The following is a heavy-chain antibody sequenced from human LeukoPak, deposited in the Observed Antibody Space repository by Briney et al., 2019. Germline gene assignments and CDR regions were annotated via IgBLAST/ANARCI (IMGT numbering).Heavy chain of an antibody. J-gene: IGHJ6*03. CDR1: GSTFRNHA. Sequence: GGSLRLSCAASGSTFRNHAIHWVRQAPGKGLEWVTVISHDGGNDYYRDSVKGRFTISRDNSKNTVLLQMNGLSPDDTAIYYCVGSPTYYYMDVWGKGTTVTVSS. D-gene: IGHD3-10*01. CDR2: ISHDGGND. CDR3: VGSPTYYYMDV. V-gene: IGHV3-30*04.